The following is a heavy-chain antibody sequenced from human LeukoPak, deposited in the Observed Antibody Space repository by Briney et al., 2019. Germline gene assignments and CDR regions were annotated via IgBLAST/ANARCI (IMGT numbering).Heavy chain of an antibody. CDR3: ARVNYDFWSGYYERYYGMDV. Sequence: SETLSLTCAVYGGSFSGYYWSWIRQPPGKGLEWTGEINHSGSTNYNPSLKSRVTISVDTSKNQFSLKLSSVTAADTAVYYCARVNYDFWSGYYERYYGMDVWGQGTTVTVSS. CDR2: INHSGST. J-gene: IGHJ6*02. V-gene: IGHV4-34*01. CDR1: GGSFSGYY. D-gene: IGHD3-3*01.